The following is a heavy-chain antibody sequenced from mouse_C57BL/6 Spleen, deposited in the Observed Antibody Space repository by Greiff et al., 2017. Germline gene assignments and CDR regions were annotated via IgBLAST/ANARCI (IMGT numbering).Heavy chain of an antibody. V-gene: IGHV1-55*01. CDR2: IYPGSGST. CDR3: ARQEYGNFCAMDD. Sequence: QVQLQQPGAELVKPGASVKMSFKASGYTFTCYWLTWVKQRPGQGLEGIGEIYPGSGSTNYNEKFKSKATLAVDTSSSTAYMQLSSLAAADSEVYYCARQEYGNFCAMDDWGKGTSVTVSS. D-gene: IGHD2-10*02. CDR1: GYTFTCYW. J-gene: IGHJ4*01.